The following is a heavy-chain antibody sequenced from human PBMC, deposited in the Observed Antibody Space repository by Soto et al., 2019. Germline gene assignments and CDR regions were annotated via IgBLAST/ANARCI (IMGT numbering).Heavy chain of an antibody. J-gene: IGHJ3*02. CDR3: ATWHLQEHAYDI. Sequence: PGGSLRLSCAAFGFTISGKKYVAWVRQAPGKGLEWVSALYDLDGTYYADSVKGRFTTSSDRSRTTVYLQMNSLRPDDTAVYSCATWHLQEHAYDIWGQGTMVTVSS. CDR2: LYDLDGT. D-gene: IGHD1-1*01. V-gene: IGHV3-53*01. CDR1: GFTISGKKY.